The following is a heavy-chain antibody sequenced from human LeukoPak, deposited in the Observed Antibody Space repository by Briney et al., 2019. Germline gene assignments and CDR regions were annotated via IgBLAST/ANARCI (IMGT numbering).Heavy chain of an antibody. CDR2: IYYSGST. CDR1: GGSFSSYY. D-gene: IGHD3-10*01. Sequence: KPSETLSLTCTVYGGSFSSYYWGWIRQPPGKGLEWIGSIYYSGSTYYNPSLKSRVTISVDTSKNQFSLKLSSVTAADTAVYYCARTPVWGSGSYFDLWGRGTLVTVSS. V-gene: IGHV4-39*01. CDR3: ARTPVWGSGSYFDL. J-gene: IGHJ2*01.